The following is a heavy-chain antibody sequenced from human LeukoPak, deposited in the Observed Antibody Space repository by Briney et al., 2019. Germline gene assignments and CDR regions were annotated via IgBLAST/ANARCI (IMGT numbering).Heavy chain of an antibody. V-gene: IGHV1-46*01. Sequence: ASVKVSCKASGYTFTSYYMHWVRQAPGQGLEWMGIINPSGGSTSYAQKFQGRVTMTRDTSTSTVYMELSSLRAEDMAVYYCARDMYYDFWSGYYTRTTNYYYYGMDVWGQGTTVTVSS. CDR1: GYTFTSYY. D-gene: IGHD3-3*01. CDR3: ARDMYYDFWSGYYTRTTNYYYYGMDV. J-gene: IGHJ6*02. CDR2: INPSGGST.